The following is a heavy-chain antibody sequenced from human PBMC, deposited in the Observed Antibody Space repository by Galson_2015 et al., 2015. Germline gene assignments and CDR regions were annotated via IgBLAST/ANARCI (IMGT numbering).Heavy chain of an antibody. V-gene: IGHV3-21*01. D-gene: IGHD3-22*01. CDR3: ARWGRGYYDSSGYFGY. J-gene: IGHJ4*02. Sequence: SLRLSCAASGFTFSSYSMNWVRQAPGEGLEWVSSISSSSSYIYYADSVKGRFTISRDNAKNSLYLQMNSLRAEDTAVYYCARWGRGYYDSSGYFGYWGQGTLVTVSS. CDR1: GFTFSSYS. CDR2: ISSSSSYI.